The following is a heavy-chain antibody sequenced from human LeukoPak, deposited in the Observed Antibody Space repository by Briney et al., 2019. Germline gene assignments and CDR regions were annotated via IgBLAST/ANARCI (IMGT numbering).Heavy chain of an antibody. CDR2: ISSSSSYI. Sequence: PGGSLRLSCAAPGFTFSRYEMNWVRQAPGKELEWVSSISSSSSYIYYADSVKGRFTISRDNAKNSLYLQMNSLRAEDTAVYYCAREHDYDILTGYYPLDYWGQGTLVTVSS. CDR3: AREHDYDILTGYYPLDY. D-gene: IGHD3-9*01. CDR1: GFTFSRYE. J-gene: IGHJ4*02. V-gene: IGHV3-21*01.